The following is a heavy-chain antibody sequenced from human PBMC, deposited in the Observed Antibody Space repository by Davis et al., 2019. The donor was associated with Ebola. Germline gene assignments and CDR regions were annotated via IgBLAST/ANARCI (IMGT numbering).Heavy chain of an antibody. Sequence: PGGSLRLSCAASGFTFSSYEMNWVRQAPGKGLEWVSYISTSGSTKYYADSVKGRFTISRDNAKNSLYLQMNSLRAEDTAVYYCARHYYGSGSYYLVYYYYGMDVWGQGTTVTVSS. CDR3: ARHYYGSGSYYLVYYYYGMDV. D-gene: IGHD3-10*01. CDR1: GFTFSSYE. CDR2: ISTSGSTK. V-gene: IGHV3-48*03. J-gene: IGHJ6*02.